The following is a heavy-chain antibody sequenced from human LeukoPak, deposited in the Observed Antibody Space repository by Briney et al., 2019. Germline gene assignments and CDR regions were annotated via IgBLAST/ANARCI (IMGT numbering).Heavy chain of an antibody. CDR2: INTDGSST. CDR1: GFTFSSYW. CDR3: AKGPPRYISAFGVAFDI. J-gene: IGHJ3*02. D-gene: IGHD3-10*01. Sequence: GSLRLSCAASGFTFSSYWMHWVRQAPGKGLVWVSRINTDGSSTSYADSVKGRFTISRDNSKNTLYLQMNSLRAEDTAVYYCAKGPPRYISAFGVAFDIWGQGTMVTVSS. V-gene: IGHV3-74*01.